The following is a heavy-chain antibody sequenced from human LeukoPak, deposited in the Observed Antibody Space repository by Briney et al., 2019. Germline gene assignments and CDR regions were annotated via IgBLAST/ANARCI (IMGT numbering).Heavy chain of an antibody. CDR2: IIGSGGTT. J-gene: IGHJ3*02. CDR1: GFTFSNYA. CDR3: AKDRGDCYDSSGYYSGGFDI. Sequence: PGGSLRLSCAASGFTFSNYAMSWVRQAPGKGLEWVSAIIGSGGTTYYTNSVKGRFTISRDNSKNTLYLQMNSLRAEDTAVYYCAKDRGDCYDSSGYYSGGFDIWGQGTMVTVSS. V-gene: IGHV3-23*01. D-gene: IGHD3-22*01.